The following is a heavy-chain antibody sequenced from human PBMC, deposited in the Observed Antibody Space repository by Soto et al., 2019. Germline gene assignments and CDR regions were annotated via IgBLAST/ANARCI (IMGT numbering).Heavy chain of an antibody. CDR1: GFTFSDYY. CDR3: AREHQFHWFDP. CDR2: ISSSGSTI. D-gene: IGHD2-21*01. V-gene: IGHV3-11*01. Sequence: GGSLRLSCAASGFTFSDYYISWIRQAPGKGLERVSYISSSGSTIYYADSVKGRFTISRDNAKNSLYLQMNSLRAADTAVYYCAREHQFHWFDPWGQGTLVTVSS. J-gene: IGHJ5*02.